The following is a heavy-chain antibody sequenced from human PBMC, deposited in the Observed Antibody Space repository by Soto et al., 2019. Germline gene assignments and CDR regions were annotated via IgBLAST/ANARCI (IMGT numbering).Heavy chain of an antibody. V-gene: IGHV4-39*02. CDR1: GGSISSSSYY. D-gene: IGHD6-25*01. J-gene: IGHJ4*02. Sequence: QLQLQESGLGLVKPSETLSLTCTVSGGSISSSSYYWGWIRQPPGKGLEWIGSIYYSGSTFYSPSLRSRVTISVDTSKNQFPLRVSSVTAADTAVYYCAREYSSAPDYWGQGTLVTVSS. CDR2: IYYSGST. CDR3: AREYSSAPDY.